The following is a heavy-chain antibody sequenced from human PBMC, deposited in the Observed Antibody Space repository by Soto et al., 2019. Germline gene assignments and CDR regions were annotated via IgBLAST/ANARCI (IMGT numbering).Heavy chain of an antibody. V-gene: IGHV3-30-3*01. CDR2: ISYDGSNK. D-gene: IGHD2-15*01. Sequence: QVQLVESGGGVVQPGRSLRLSCAASGFTFSSYAMHWVRQAPGKGLEWVAVISYDGSNKYYADSVKGRFTISRDNSKNTMYLQMNSLRSEDTAVYYCARDHVVVAATVRESYYGMDVW. CDR1: GFTFSSYA. J-gene: IGHJ6*01. CDR3: ARDHVVVAATVRESYYGMDV.